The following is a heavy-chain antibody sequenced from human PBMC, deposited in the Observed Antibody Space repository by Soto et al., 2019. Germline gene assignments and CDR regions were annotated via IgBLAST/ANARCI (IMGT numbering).Heavy chain of an antibody. Sequence: PGGSLRLSCAASGFTFSSYSMNWVRQAPGKGLEWVSYISSSSSTIYYADSVKGRFTISRDNAKNSLYLQMNSLRDEDTAVYYCARDRITMIVPDAFDIWGQGTMVTVSS. CDR1: GFTFSSYS. CDR3: ARDRITMIVPDAFDI. J-gene: IGHJ3*02. V-gene: IGHV3-48*02. CDR2: ISSSSSTI. D-gene: IGHD3-22*01.